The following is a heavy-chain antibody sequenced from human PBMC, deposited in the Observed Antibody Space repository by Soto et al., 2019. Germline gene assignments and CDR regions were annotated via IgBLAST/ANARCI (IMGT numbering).Heavy chain of an antibody. CDR1: GGSIISGY. CDR3: AGLRGYAGSPIDY. J-gene: IGHJ4*02. Sequence: SETLSLTCTVSGGSIISGYWSWIRQPPGKGLEWIGYISYSGNTNYNPSLKSRVTMSVDTPKNQFSLRLSSVTTADTAVYYCAGLRGYAGSPIDYWGQGTLVTVS. CDR2: ISYSGNT. V-gene: IGHV4-59*01. D-gene: IGHD2-15*01.